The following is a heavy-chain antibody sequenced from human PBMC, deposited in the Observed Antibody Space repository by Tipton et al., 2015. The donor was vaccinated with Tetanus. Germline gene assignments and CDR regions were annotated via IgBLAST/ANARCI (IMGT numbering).Heavy chain of an antibody. CDR1: GGSISSSSYY. J-gene: IGHJ5*02. CDR3: TRHVVEAVPRWFDP. Sequence: TLSLTCTVPGGSISSSSYYWGWIRQPPGKGLEWIGSIYYSGSTYYNPSLKSRVTISVDTSKNQFSLKLSSVTAADTAFYYCTRHVVEAVPRWFDPWGQGTLVTVSS. CDR2: IYYSGST. D-gene: IGHD2-2*01. V-gene: IGHV4-39*01.